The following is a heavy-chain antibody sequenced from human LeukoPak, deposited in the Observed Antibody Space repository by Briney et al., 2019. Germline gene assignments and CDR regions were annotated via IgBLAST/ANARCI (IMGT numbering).Heavy chain of an antibody. CDR2: IDDGGRST. CDR1: GFTFSSHW. D-gene: IGHD3-9*01. CDR3: ARVLGVTTGYNAIDV. V-gene: IGHV3-74*01. Sequence: GGSLRLSCAASGFTFSSHWVNWVRQAPGKGLVWVTRIDDGGRSTVYADSVKGRFTISRDNARNPLDLQMTSLRVEDTAVYYCARVLGVTTGYNAIDVWGQGTMVTVSS. J-gene: IGHJ3*01.